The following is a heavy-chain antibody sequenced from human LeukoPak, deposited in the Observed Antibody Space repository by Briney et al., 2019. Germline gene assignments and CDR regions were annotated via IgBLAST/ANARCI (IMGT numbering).Heavy chain of an antibody. D-gene: IGHD6-19*01. J-gene: IGHJ6*03. CDR3: AVAGASSSAGASLYYYYYYMDV. V-gene: IGHV1-18*01. CDR2: ISAYNGNT. Sequence: ASVKVSCKASGYTFTSYGISWVRQAPGQGLEWMGWISAYNGNTNYAQKLQGRVTMTTDTSTSTAYMELRSLRSDDTAVYYCAVAGASSSAGASLYYYYYYMDVWGKGTTVTISS. CDR1: GYTFTSYG.